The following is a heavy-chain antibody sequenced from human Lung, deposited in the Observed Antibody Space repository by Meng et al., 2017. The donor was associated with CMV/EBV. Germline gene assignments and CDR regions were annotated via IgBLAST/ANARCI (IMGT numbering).Heavy chain of an antibody. CDR3: ARAIIRGVPAVDYYYGMDV. CDR2: IIPILGIA. D-gene: IGHD2-2*01. V-gene: IGHV1-69*10. J-gene: IGHJ6*02. Sequence: SVXVSXKASGGTFSSYAISWVRQAPGQGLEWMGGIIPILGIANYAQKFQGRVTITADKSTSTAYMELSSLRSEDTAVYYCARAIIRGVPAVDYYYGMDVWXQGTRVTVSS. CDR1: GGTFSSYA.